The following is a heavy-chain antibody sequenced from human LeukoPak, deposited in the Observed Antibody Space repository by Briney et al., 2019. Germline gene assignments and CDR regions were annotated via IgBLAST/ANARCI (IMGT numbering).Heavy chain of an antibody. CDR2: IIPIFGTA. Sequence: SVKVSCKASGGTFSSYAISWVRQAPGQGLERMGGIIPIFGTANYAQKFQGRVTITTDESTSAAYMELSSLRSEDTAVYYCAVRSGYDFWSGFISGYYMDVWGKGTTVTVSS. V-gene: IGHV1-69*05. J-gene: IGHJ6*03. D-gene: IGHD3-3*01. CDR1: GGTFSSYA. CDR3: AVRSGYDFWSGFISGYYMDV.